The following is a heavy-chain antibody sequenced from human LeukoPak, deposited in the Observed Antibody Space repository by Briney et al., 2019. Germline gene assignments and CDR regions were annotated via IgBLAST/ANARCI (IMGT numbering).Heavy chain of an antibody. CDR2: IYYSGST. CDR3: ARAAPRYFDY. V-gene: IGHV4-59*01. J-gene: IGHJ4*02. CDR1: GGSFSGYY. Sequence: ASETLSLTCAVYGGSFSGYYWSWIRQPPGKGLEWIGYIYYSGSTNYNPSLKSRVTISVDTSKNQFSLKLSSVTAADTAVYYCARAAPRYFDYWGQGTLVTVSS.